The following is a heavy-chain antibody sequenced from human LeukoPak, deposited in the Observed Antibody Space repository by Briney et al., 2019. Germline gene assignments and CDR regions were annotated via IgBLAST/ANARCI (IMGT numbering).Heavy chain of an antibody. V-gene: IGHV1-18*01. CDR3: ARGGLSRYYYDTRGYYHAFDI. D-gene: IGHD3-22*01. J-gene: IGHJ3*02. Sequence: ASVKVSCKASGYTFTSYGISWVRQAPGQGLEWMGWISAYNGNTNYAQKLQGRVTMTTDTSTSTAYMELRSLRSEDTAVYYCARGGLSRYYYDTRGYYHAFDIWGQGTMVTVSS. CDR1: GYTFTSYG. CDR2: ISAYNGNT.